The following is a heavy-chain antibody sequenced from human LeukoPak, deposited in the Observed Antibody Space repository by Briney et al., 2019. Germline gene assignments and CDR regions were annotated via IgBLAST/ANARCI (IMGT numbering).Heavy chain of an antibody. CDR3: ARVPGYGDHYYYYYYGMDV. CDR1: GFTVSSNY. V-gene: IGHV3-66*01. Sequence: GGSLRLSCAASGFTVSSNYMSWVRQAPGKGLEWVSVIYSGGSTYYADSVTGRFTISRDNSKNTLYLQMNSLRAEDTAVYYCARVPGYGDHYYYYYYGMDVWGQGTTVTVSS. J-gene: IGHJ6*02. D-gene: IGHD4-17*01. CDR2: IYSGGST.